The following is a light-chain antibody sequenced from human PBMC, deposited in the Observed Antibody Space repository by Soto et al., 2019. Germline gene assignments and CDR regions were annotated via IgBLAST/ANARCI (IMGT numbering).Light chain of an antibody. J-gene: IGLJ1*01. V-gene: IGLV1-47*02. CDR3: AAWDDSLSGYV. CDR1: SPNIGSNY. Sequence: QSVLTQPPSASGTPGQRVTISCSGSSPNIGSNYVYWYQQLPGTAPKLLIFGNNQRPSGVPDRFSGSKSGTSASLAISGLRSEDEADYYCAAWDDSLSGYVFGTGTKVTVL. CDR2: GNN.